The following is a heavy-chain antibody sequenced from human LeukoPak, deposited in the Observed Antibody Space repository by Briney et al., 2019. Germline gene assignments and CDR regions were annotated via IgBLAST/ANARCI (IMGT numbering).Heavy chain of an antibody. CDR1: VDSISSYY. J-gene: IGHJ3*01. CDR3: TKSDGYGLIRL. CDR2: IYTRGSP. V-gene: IGHV4-4*07. Sequence: PSETLSLTCTVSVDSISSYYGRCIPQPGGRVLEGIGRIYTRGSPNYNPSRKGRVTMSVGTSKNQFVLKGVEMTAADKGAYYCTKSDGYGLIRLCGRGTMVTVSS. D-gene: IGHD3-10*01.